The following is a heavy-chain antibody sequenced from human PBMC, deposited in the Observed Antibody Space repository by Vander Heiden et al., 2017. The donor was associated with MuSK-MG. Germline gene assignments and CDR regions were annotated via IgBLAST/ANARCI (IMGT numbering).Heavy chain of an antibody. V-gene: IGHV6-1*01. D-gene: IGHD1-1*01. J-gene: IGHJ6*02. Sequence: QVQLQQSGPGLVKPPQTPSLTCAISGDRVSGNSGAWNWIRQSPSRGLEWLGRTYYNSKWYIDYAISVKSRITINPDTSKNQFSLHLNSVIPEDTAVYYCVRGWTRFGMDVWGPGTSVTVSS. CDR3: VRGWTRFGMDV. CDR2: TYYNSKWYI. CDR1: GDRVSGNSGA.